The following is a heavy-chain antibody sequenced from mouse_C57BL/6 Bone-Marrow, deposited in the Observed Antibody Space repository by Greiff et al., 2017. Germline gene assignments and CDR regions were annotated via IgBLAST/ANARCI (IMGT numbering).Heavy chain of an antibody. V-gene: IGHV1-72*01. CDR3: ASGRDGSREAWFPY. Sequence: QVQLLQPGAELVKPGASVKLSCKASGYTFTSYWMHWVKQRPGRGLEWIGRIGPNSGGTKYNEKFNGKATLTLAKPSSTAYMQLSSLTTAASAVYYCASGRDGSREAWFPYGGQGTLVTVSA. J-gene: IGHJ3*01. D-gene: IGHD1-1*01. CDR1: GYTFTSYW. CDR2: IGPNSGGT.